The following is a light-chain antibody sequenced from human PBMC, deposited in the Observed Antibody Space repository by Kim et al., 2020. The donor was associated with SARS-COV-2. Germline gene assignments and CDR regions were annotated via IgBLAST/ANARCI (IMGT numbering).Light chain of an antibody. CDR1: QSLLHSKGNNY. V-gene: IGKV2-28*01. CDR3: MQALQTPLT. J-gene: IGKJ4*01. CDR2: LGS. Sequence: PASISCRSTQSLLHSKGNNYLDCYLQKPGQSPQLLIYLGSNRASGVPDRFTGSGSGTDFTLKISRVEAEDVGVYYCMQALQTPLTFGGGTKVDIK.